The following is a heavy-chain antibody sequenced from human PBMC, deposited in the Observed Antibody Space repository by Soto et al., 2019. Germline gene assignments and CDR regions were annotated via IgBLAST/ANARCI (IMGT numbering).Heavy chain of an antibody. CDR1: GGTFSSYA. V-gene: IGHV1-69*13. J-gene: IGHJ6*02. Sequence: SVKVSCKASGGTFSSYAMSWVRQAPGQGLEWMGGIIPILGTANYAQRFQGRVTITADESTSTAYMELSSLRSEDTAVYYCARGGGSGSSRPSAYYYGMDVWGQGTTVTVS. CDR3: ARGGGSGSSRPSAYYYGMDV. CDR2: IIPILGTA. D-gene: IGHD3-10*01.